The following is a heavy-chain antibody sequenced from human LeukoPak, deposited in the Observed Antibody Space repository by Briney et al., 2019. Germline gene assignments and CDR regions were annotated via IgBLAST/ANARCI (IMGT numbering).Heavy chain of an antibody. V-gene: IGHV3-43*02. CDR2: INKDGSAT. Sequence: GGSLRLSCEASGFTFDAYAMHWVRQAPGKGLVWVSLINKDGSATYYADSVKGRFTISRHNSKNSLYLQMNSLRSEDTALYYCATWAFYHSLDVWGQGTTVTVSS. CDR3: ATWAFYHSLDV. D-gene: IGHD1-26*01. J-gene: IGHJ6*02. CDR1: GFTFDAYA.